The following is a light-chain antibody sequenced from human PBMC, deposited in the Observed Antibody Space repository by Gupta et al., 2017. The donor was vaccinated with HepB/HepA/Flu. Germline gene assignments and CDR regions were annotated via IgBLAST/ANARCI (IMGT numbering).Light chain of an antibody. CDR2: DAS. Sequence: DIQMTQSPSSLSASVGDRVTITCQASQDIKNHLNWYQQKPGKAPKLLIYDASNLKTGVPSRFSGRGSGTDFTFTISSLQPEDIATYYCQQYDNLPLVFTFGPGTTVDMK. J-gene: IGKJ3*01. V-gene: IGKV1-33*01. CDR1: QDIKNH. CDR3: QQYDNLPLVFT.